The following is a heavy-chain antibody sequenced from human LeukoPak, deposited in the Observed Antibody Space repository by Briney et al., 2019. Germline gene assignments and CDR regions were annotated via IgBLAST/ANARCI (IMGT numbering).Heavy chain of an antibody. CDR3: ARDQEAFDY. CDR1: GYSFTSNY. V-gene: IGHV1-46*01. Sequence: GASVKVSCKASGYSFTSNYIHSVRQAPGQGLEWMGMIYPRDGSTSYAQKFQGRVTVTRDTSTSTVHMELSGLRSEDTAVYYCARDQEAFDYWGQGTLVTVPS. J-gene: IGHJ4*02. CDR2: IYPRDGST.